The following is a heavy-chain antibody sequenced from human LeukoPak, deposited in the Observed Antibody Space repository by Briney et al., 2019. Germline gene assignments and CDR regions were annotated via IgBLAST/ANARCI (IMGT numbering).Heavy chain of an antibody. J-gene: IGHJ4*02. CDR2: IKQDGSEK. Sequence: GGSLRLSCAASGFTFSNYWMSWVRQAPGKGLEWVANIKQDGSEKYYVDSVRGRFTISRDNAKNSLYLQMNSLRAEDTAIYYCAREDDWNYEDYWGQGTLVTVSS. V-gene: IGHV3-7*01. CDR3: AREDDWNYEDY. CDR1: GFTFSNYW. D-gene: IGHD1-7*01.